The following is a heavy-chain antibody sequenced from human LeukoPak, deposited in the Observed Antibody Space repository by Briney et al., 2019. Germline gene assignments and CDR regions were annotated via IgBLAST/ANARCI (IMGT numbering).Heavy chain of an antibody. Sequence: ASVKVSRKASGYTFSSYGIAWVRQAPGQGLEWMGWISAYSGNTNYAQHLKGRVTMTTDTSTFTAYMELRSLRSDDTAVYYCARDTVTTPVNWFDPWGQGTLVTVSS. J-gene: IGHJ5*02. V-gene: IGHV1-18*01. D-gene: IGHD4-17*01. CDR1: GYTFSSYG. CDR3: ARDTVTTPVNWFDP. CDR2: ISAYSGNT.